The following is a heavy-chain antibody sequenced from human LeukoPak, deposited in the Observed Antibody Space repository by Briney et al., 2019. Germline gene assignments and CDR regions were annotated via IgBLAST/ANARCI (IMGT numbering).Heavy chain of an antibody. CDR3: ARALNYGDYYYYGMDV. CDR1: GYTFTSYY. Sequence: GASVKVSCKASGYTFTSYYMHWVRQAPGQGLEWMGIINPSGGSTSYAQKFQGRATMTRDTSTSTVYMELSSLRSEDTAVYYCARALNYGDYYYYGMDVWGQGTTVTVSS. CDR2: INPSGGST. J-gene: IGHJ6*02. V-gene: IGHV1-46*01. D-gene: IGHD4-17*01.